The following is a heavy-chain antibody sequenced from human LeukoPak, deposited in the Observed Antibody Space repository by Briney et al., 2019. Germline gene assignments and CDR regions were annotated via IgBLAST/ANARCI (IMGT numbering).Heavy chain of an antibody. CDR2: INPSGGST. CDR1: GYSFTGYY. D-gene: IGHD2-2*01. CDR3: AREEDGSSTSMPPGYFDY. J-gene: IGHJ4*02. Sequence: ASVKVSCKGSGYSFTGYYMHWVRQAPGQGLEWMGIINPSGGSTSYAQKFQGRVTMTRDTSTSTVYMELSSLRSEDTAVYYCAREEDGSSTSMPPGYFDYWGQGTLVTVSS. V-gene: IGHV1-46*01.